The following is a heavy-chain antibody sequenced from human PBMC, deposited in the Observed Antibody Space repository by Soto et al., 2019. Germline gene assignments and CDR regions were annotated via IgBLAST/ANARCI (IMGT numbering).Heavy chain of an antibody. V-gene: IGHV3-11*06. CDR2: ISPGSRYP. CDR1: GFTFGDSY. D-gene: IGHD2-15*01. Sequence: GGCLRLSCAGSGFTFGDSYMSWTRQAPGKGLEWLSYISPGSRYPAYADSVKGRFTISRDNAKRSLYLQMMSLTAEDTAIYYCVRGGGGGLFDPWGQGTMVTVSS. J-gene: IGHJ5*02. CDR3: VRGGGGGLFDP.